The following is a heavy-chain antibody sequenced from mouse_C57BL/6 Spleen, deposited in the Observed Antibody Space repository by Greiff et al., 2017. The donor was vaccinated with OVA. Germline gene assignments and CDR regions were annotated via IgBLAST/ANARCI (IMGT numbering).Heavy chain of an antibody. J-gene: IGHJ2*01. V-gene: IGHV1-64*01. CDR3: ARAGDYDNFDY. Sequence: QVQLLQPGAELVKPGASVKLSCKASGYTFTSYWMHWVKQRPGQGLEWIGMIHPNSGSTNYNEKFKSKATLTVDKSSSTAYMQLSSLASEDSAVDYCARAGDYDNFDYWGQGTTLTVSS. CDR2: IHPNSGST. D-gene: IGHD2-4*01. CDR1: GYTFTSYW.